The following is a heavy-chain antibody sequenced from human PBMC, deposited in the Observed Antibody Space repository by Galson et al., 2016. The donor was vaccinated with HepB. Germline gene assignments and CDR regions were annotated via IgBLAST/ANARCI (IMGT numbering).Heavy chain of an antibody. CDR3: ARAGXWLQAQYFYSMDV. V-gene: IGHV4-61*01. J-gene: IGHJ6*02. D-gene: IGHD3-9*01. CDR1: XGSVSRGXYY. CDR2: IYYTGSS. Sequence: LSLXCTVXXGSVSRGXYYWXXLRQSPGXXXEWLGSIYYTGSSNYNPSLKSRVSISRDTSREQISLKLTSVTAGDTAVYFCARAGXWLQAQYFYSMDVWGQXXTVXXSS.